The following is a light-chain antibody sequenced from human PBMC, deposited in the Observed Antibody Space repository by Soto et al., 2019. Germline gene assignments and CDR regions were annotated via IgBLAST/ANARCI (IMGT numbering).Light chain of an antibody. CDR3: QQYGSSPRT. J-gene: IGKJ1*01. CDR1: QSASSSY. Sequence: EIVLTQSPGTLSLSPGERATLSGRASQSASSSYLAWYQQKPGQAPRLLIYGASSRATGIPDRFSGSGSGTDFTLTISRLEPEDFAVYYCQQYGSSPRTFGQGTKVDIK. V-gene: IGKV3-20*01. CDR2: GAS.